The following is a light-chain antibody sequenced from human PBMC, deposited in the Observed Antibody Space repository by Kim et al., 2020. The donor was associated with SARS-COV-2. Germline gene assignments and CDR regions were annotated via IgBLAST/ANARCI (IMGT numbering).Light chain of an antibody. Sequence: ASVEERVTLSCRARHSFSSCFAWYQRKPDTAPKLLCYDASSLESGVPSRFSGSASGTEFTLTISGLQPDNFATYYCQQYNSYPWTFGQGTKVDIK. V-gene: IGKV1-5*01. CDR2: DAS. J-gene: IGKJ1*01. CDR3: QQYNSYPWT. CDR1: HSFSSC.